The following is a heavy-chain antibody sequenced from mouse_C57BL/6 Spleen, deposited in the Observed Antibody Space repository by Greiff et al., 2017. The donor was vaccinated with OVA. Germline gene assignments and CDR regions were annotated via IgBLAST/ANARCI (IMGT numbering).Heavy chain of an antibody. V-gene: IGHV6-6*01. CDR1: GFTFSDAW. D-gene: IGHD1-1*01. CDR3: TRGDTTVPFDY. J-gene: IGHJ2*01. CDR2: IRNKANNHAT. Sequence: DVHLVESGGGLVQPGGSMKLSCAASGFTFSDAWMDWVRQSPEKGLEWVAEIRNKANNHATYYAESVKGRFTISRDDSKSSVYLQMNSLRAEDTGIYYCTRGDTTVPFDYWGQGTTLTVSS.